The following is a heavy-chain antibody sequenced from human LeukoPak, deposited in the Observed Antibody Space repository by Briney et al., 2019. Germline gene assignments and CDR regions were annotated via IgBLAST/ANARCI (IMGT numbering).Heavy chain of an antibody. CDR1: GFTFSGSA. CDR3: TRDLATVKRAFDT. D-gene: IGHD4-17*01. Sequence: PGGSLRLSCAASGFTFSGSAMHWVRQASGKGLEWVGRIRSKANSYATAYAASVKGRFTISRDDSKNTAYLQMNSLKTEDTAVYYCTRDLATVKRAFDTWGQGTMVTVSS. J-gene: IGHJ3*02. CDR2: IRSKANSYAT. V-gene: IGHV3-73*01.